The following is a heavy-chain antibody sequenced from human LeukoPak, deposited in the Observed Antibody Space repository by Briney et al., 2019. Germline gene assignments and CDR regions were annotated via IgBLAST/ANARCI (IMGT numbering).Heavy chain of an antibody. CDR2: ISSNGGST. J-gene: IGHJ4*02. D-gene: IGHD3-22*01. V-gene: IGHV3-64D*09. CDR1: GFTFSTYF. CDR3: VKDDSYYYDSSGYPH. Sequence: GGSLRLSCSASGFTFSTYFMHWVRQAPGKGLEYVSAISSNGGSTYYADSVKGRFTISRDNSKNTLYLRMSSLRAEDTAVYHCVKDDSYYYDSSGYPHWGQGTLVTVSS.